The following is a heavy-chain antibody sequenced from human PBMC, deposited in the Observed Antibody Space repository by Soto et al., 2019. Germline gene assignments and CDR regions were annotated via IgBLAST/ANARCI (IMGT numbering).Heavy chain of an antibody. Sequence: PSETLSLTCAVSGGSISSGGYSWSWIRQPPGKGLEWIGYIYHSGSTYYNPSLKSRVTISVDRSKNQFSLKLSSVTAADTAVYYCARASHYDILTGYAFDYWGQGTLVTVSS. D-gene: IGHD3-9*01. CDR1: GGSISSGGYS. CDR3: ARASHYDILTGYAFDY. V-gene: IGHV4-30-2*01. J-gene: IGHJ4*02. CDR2: IYHSGST.